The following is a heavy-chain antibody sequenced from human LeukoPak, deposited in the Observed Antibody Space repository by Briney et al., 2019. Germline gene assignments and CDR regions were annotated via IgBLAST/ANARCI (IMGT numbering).Heavy chain of an antibody. J-gene: IGHJ5*02. CDR1: GFTFSNYA. V-gene: IGHV3-23*01. D-gene: IGHD6-19*01. CDR2: IDASGGAT. CDR3: AKGSGSGWYGWFAP. Sequence: PGGSLRLSCAASGFTFSNYAMSWVRQAPGEGQEWVSSIDASGGATYYADSVKGRFTISRDNSKNTFYLQMNSLRAEDTAVYSCAKGSGSGWYGWFAPWGQGTLVTVSS.